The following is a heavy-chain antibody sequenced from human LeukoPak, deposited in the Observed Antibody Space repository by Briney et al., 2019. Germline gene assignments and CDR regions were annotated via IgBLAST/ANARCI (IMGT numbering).Heavy chain of an antibody. V-gene: IGHV3-7*01. CDR3: ARLPVVGATVGFDY. CDR2: INQGEGEI. J-gene: IGHJ4*02. CDR1: GFTFSTFW. D-gene: IGHD1-26*01. Sequence: GGSLRLSCAASGFTFSTFWMGWVRQAPGKGLDWVANINQGEGEIYYADSVRGRFTISRDNAKNSLFLQMNSLRVEDTALYYCARLPVVGATVGFDYWGQGTLVTVSS.